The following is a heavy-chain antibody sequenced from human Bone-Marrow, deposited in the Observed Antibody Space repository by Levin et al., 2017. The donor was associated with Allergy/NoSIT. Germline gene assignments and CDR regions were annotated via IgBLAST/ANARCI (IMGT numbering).Heavy chain of an antibody. D-gene: IGHD3-22*01. J-gene: IGHJ6*02. CDR2: INSDGSST. CDR1: GFTFSSYW. CDR3: ARAPTMIVDSYGMDV. V-gene: IGHV3-74*01. Sequence: GESLKISCAASGFTFSSYWMHWVRQAPGKGLVWVSRINSDGSSTSYADSVKGRFTISRDNAKNTLYLQMNSLRAEDTAVYYCARAPTMIVDSYGMDVWGQGTTVTVSS.